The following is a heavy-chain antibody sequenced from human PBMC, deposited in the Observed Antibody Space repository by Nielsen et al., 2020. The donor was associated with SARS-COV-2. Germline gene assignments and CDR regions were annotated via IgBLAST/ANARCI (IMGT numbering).Heavy chain of an antibody. V-gene: IGHV3-21*04. J-gene: IGHJ6*02. Sequence: GGSLRLSCAASGFTFSSYSMNWVRQAPGKGLEWVSSISSSSSYIYYADSVKGRFTISRDNSKNTLYLQMNSLRAEDTAVYYCAKDRVYYYGSGSYYYYGMDVWGQGTTVTVSS. D-gene: IGHD3-10*01. CDR3: AKDRVYYYGSGSYYYYGMDV. CDR2: ISSSSSYI. CDR1: GFTFSSYS.